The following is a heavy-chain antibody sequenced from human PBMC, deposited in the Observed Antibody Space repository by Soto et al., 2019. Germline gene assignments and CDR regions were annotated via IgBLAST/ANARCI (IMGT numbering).Heavy chain of an antibody. D-gene: IGHD4-17*01. V-gene: IGHV3-23*04. Sequence: EVQLVESGGGLVKPGGSLRLSCAASGFTFSTYPMIWVRQAPGKGLECVGSISDSGANTYYADSVRGRFTISRDNSKNTLYLQMNSLRDDDTAVYYCAKILSMVTSYYYGMDVWGHGTTVTVSS. CDR3: AKILSMVTSYYYGMDV. CDR1: GFTFSTYP. CDR2: ISDSGANT. J-gene: IGHJ6*02.